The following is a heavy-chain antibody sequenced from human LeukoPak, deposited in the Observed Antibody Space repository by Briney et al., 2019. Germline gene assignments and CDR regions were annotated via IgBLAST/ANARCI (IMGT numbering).Heavy chain of an antibody. CDR3: ARSTSRGVYYYMDV. J-gene: IGHJ6*03. CDR1: GGSFSGYY. D-gene: IGHD2-2*01. CDR2: INHSGST. Sequence: SETLSLTCAVYGGSFSGYYWSWIRQSPGKGLEWIGEINHSGSTNYNPSLKSRVTISVDTSKNQFSLKLSSVTAADTAVYYCARSTSRGVYYYMDVWGKGTTVTVSS. V-gene: IGHV4-34*01.